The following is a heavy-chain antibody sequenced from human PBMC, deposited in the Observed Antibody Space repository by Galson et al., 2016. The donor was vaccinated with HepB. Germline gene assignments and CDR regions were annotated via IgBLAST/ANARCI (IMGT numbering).Heavy chain of an antibody. D-gene: IGHD3-16*01. V-gene: IGHV3-23*01. CDR2: ISGSGAST. CDR1: GFSFSNHG. J-gene: IGHJ4*02. Sequence: SLRLSCAGSGFSFSNHGMSWVRQAPGKGLEWVSFISGSGASTHYAESVKGRFTISRDNSKNTVYLYMSDLSAGDTAVYYCGKHGGFDYWGQGARVTVSS. CDR3: GKHGGFDY.